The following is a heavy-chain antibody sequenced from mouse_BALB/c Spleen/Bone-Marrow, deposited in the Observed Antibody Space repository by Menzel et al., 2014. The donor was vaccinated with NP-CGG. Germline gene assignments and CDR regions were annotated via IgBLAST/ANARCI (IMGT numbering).Heavy chain of an antibody. D-gene: IGHD2-4*01. CDR3: ARGYYDLDY. J-gene: IGHJ2*01. CDR1: GYRLTSYW. Sequence: QVQLQQSGAELAKPGASVKMSCKASGYRLTSYWMHWVKQRPGQGLEWIGYINPSSGYTEDNQKFKDKAALTADKSSSTAYMQLSSLTSEDSAVYYCARGYYDLDYRGQGTTLTVSS. CDR2: INPSSGYT. V-gene: IGHV1-7*01.